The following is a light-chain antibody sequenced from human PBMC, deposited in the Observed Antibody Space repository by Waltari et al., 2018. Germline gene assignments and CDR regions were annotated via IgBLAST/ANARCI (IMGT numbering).Light chain of an antibody. CDR3: LQDYNFPYT. CDR2: AAN. CDR1: QGIRND. Sequence: AIQMTQSPSSLSASVGDRVTITCRASQGIRNDLGWYQQKPGKAPRLLIYAANSLQMGVPLRFRGSRSGTDFNLTINSLQPEDFATYFCLQDYNFPYTFGQGTKLELK. V-gene: IGKV1-6*01. J-gene: IGKJ2*01.